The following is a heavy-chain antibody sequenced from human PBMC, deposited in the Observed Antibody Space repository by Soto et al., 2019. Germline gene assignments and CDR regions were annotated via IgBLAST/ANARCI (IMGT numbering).Heavy chain of an antibody. Sequence: SGPTLVNPTQTLTLTCTFSGFSLSTNGVRVGWIRQPPGKALDWLALIYCNEDKRYSPSLKSRLTITKDTSKKQVVLTMSHIVSVDTATYYCVHTCDCWSCFSGLTYAMDVWGHGTTVTVSS. J-gene: IGHJ6*02. CDR3: VHTCDCWSCFSGLTYAMDV. CDR1: GFSLSTNGVR. CDR2: IYCNEDK. D-gene: IGHD3-3*01. V-gene: IGHV2-5*01.